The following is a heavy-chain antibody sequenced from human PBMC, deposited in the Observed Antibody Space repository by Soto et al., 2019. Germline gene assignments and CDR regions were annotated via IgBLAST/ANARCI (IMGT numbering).Heavy chain of an antibody. CDR3: AKDRNYPRDQFHY. CDR1: GFTFSTYA. Sequence: GGSLRLSCAASGFTFSTYALSCVRHAPGKGLEWVSAISANGQGIYYADSVRGRFTISRDNSKNTIFLHMDSLRAEDTAVYYCAKDRNYPRDQFHYWGQGTLVTVSS. V-gene: IGHV3-23*01. D-gene: IGHD1-7*01. CDR2: ISANGQGI. J-gene: IGHJ4*02.